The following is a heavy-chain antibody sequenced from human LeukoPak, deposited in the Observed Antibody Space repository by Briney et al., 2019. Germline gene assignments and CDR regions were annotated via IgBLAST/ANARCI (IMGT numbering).Heavy chain of an antibody. J-gene: IGHJ4*02. V-gene: IGHV3-23*01. D-gene: IGHD3-3*01. CDR1: GFTFSTHA. CDR3: AKDPDFWSGYFDY. Sequence: GGSLRLSCVASGFTFSTHAMSWVRLAPGKRLEWVSAIGGSDGSTYYADSVKGRFTISRDNSKNTLYLQMNSLRAEDTAVYYCAKDPDFWSGYFDYWGQGTLVTVSS. CDR2: IGGSDGST.